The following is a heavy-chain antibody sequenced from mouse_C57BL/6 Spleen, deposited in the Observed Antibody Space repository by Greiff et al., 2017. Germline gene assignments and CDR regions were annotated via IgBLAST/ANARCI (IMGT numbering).Heavy chain of an antibody. CDR2: IDPETGGT. CDR3: TGAPAGYCSSCEGWFAY. CDR1: GYTFTDYE. V-gene: IGHV1-15*01. Sequence: VQLKQSGAELVRPGASVTLSCKASGYTFTDYEMHWVKQTPVHGLEWIGAIDPETGGTAYNQKFKGKDILTADKSSSTAYMELRSLTSEDSAVXYGTGAPAGYCSSCEGWFAYWGQGTLVTVSA. D-gene: IGHD1-1*01. J-gene: IGHJ3*01.